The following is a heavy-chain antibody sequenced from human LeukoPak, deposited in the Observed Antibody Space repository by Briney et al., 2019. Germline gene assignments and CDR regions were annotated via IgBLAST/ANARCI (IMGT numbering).Heavy chain of an antibody. CDR1: GYTFTSYG. D-gene: IGHD2-2*01. V-gene: IGHV1-69*13. CDR2: IIPIFGTA. Sequence: ASVKVSCKASGYTFTSYGINWVRQAPGQGLEWMGGIIPIFGTAYYAQKFQGRVTITADESTSTAYMELSSLKSEDTAVYYCARGVTGRYCSTTSCHWRGWFDPWGRGTLVTVSS. CDR3: ARGVTGRYCSTTSCHWRGWFDP. J-gene: IGHJ5*02.